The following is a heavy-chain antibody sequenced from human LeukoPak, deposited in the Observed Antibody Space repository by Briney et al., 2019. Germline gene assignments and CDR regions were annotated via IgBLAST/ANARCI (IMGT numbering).Heavy chain of an antibody. V-gene: IGHV4-39*01. J-gene: IGHJ4*02. CDR3: ARLYSGSYYERDY. CDR2: IYYGGST. D-gene: IGHD1-26*01. CDR1: GDSISSDIYS. Sequence: PSGTLSLTCTVSGDSISSDIYSWGWIRQPPGKGLEWIGTIYYGGSTYYNPSLKSRVTISVDTSKNQFSLNLSSVTAADTAVYYCARLYSGSYYERDYWGQGTLVTVSS.